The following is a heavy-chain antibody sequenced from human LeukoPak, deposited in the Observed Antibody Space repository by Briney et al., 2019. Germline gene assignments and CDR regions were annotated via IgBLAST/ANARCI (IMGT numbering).Heavy chain of an antibody. CDR2: INPNSGGT. CDR3: ARGGYSYACDY. J-gene: IGHJ4*02. CDR1: GYTFTVNY. V-gene: IGHV1-2*02. D-gene: IGHD5-18*01. Sequence: ASVKVSCKASGYTFTVNYIHWVRQAPGQGLEWMGWINPNSGGTKYAQNFQGRVSMTRDTSISTAYMEQSSLRSDDTAVYYCARGGYSYACDYWGQGILVTVSS.